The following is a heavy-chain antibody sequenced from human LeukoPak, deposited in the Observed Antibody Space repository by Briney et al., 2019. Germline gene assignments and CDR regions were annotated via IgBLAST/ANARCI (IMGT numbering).Heavy chain of an antibody. D-gene: IGHD6-13*01. CDR2: IYSGGTT. V-gene: IGHV3-53*01. J-gene: IGHJ3*02. CDR3: ARAGRAAAGTGGAFDI. Sequence: GGSLRLSCAASGFSVSSNYVSWVRQAPGKGLEWVSVIYSGGTTYYADSIKGRFTISRDNSKNTLYLQMNSLRAEDTALYYCARAGRAAAGTGGAFDIWGQGTMVTVSS. CDR1: GFSVSSNY.